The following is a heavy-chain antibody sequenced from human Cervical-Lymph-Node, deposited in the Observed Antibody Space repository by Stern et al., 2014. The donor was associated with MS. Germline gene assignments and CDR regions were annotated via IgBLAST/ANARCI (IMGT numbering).Heavy chain of an antibody. Sequence: VQLVESGAEVKKPGASVKVSCKASGYTFTNYALHCVRQAPGQRPEWMGWIHPGNGDAKYSQNFQDRVTITRDTSANTVYMELRSLRVEDTAMYYCARGYSTTYLDYWGQGTLVTVSS. CDR3: ARGYSTTYLDY. V-gene: IGHV1-3*01. D-gene: IGHD6-13*01. J-gene: IGHJ4*02. CDR2: IHPGNGDA. CDR1: GYTFTNYA.